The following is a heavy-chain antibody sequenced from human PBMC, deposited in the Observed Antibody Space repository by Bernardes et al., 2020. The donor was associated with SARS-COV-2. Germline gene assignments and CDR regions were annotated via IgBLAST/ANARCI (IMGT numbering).Heavy chain of an antibody. CDR1: GYPFTGYY. CDR3: AIPPTNYDRYGMDV. D-gene: IGHD3-22*01. CDR2: INPNSGCT. Sequence: ASVKVSCKASGYPFTGYYMHWVRQAPGQGLEWMGWINPNSGCTNYAQKFQGRVTMTRDTSLSTAYMELSRLRSDDTAVYYCAIPPTNYDRYGMDVWGQGTTVTVSS. V-gene: IGHV1-2*02. J-gene: IGHJ6*02.